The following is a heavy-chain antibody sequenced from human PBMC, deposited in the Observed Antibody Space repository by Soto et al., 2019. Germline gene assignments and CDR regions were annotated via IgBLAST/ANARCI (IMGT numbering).Heavy chain of an antibody. CDR1: GCTFSSYA. CDR2: ISYDGSNK. Sequence: QVQLVESGGGVVQPGRSLRLSCAASGCTFSSYAMHWVRQAPGNGLEWVAVISYDGSNKYYADSLKGRFTISRDNSKNTLYLQMNSLRAEDTAVYYCAREVRSSSSVFDYWGQGTLVTVSS. CDR3: AREVRSSSSVFDY. J-gene: IGHJ4*02. V-gene: IGHV3-30-3*01. D-gene: IGHD6-6*01.